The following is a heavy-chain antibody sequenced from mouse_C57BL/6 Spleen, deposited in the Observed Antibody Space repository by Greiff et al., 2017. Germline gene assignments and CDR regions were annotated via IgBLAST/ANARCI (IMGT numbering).Heavy chain of an antibody. V-gene: IGHV1-81*01. CDR1: GYTFTSYG. D-gene: IGHD2-3*01. Sequence: LQESGAELARPGASVKLSCKASGYTFTSYGISWVKQRTGQGLEWIGEIYPRSGNTYYNEKFKGKATLTADKSSSTAYMELRSLTSEDSAVYFCAGSGGIYDGYYYWGQGTSVTVSS. J-gene: IGHJ4*01. CDR2: IYPRSGNT. CDR3: AGSGGIYDGYYY.